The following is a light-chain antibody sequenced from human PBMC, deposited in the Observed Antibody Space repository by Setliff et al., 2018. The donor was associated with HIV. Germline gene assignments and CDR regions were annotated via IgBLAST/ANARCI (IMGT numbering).Light chain of an antibody. Sequence: QSALTQPASVSGSPGQSITISCTGTSYDIGYKNCVSWYQQHPGKAPKLIIFDVSNRPSGISDRFSGSKSGNTASLAISGLQAEDEADYYCSSYTTITTYVFGPGTKVTVL. CDR1: SYDIGYKNC. CDR3: SSYTTITTYV. CDR2: DVS. V-gene: IGLV2-14*03. J-gene: IGLJ1*01.